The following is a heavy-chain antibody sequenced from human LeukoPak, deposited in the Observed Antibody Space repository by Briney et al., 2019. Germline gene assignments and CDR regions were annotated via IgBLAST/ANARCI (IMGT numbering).Heavy chain of an antibody. CDR2: MKQDGREK. CDR1: GFIFSNYW. V-gene: IGHV3-7*01. D-gene: IGHD6-13*01. J-gene: IGHJ3*02. CDR3: AGSWSPYDAFDI. Sequence: GGSLRLSCVASGFIFSNYWMSWVRQVPGKGLEWVANMKQDGREKYLVDSVKGRFAISRDNAKNSLYLQMNSLRAEDTAVYYCAGSWSPYDAFDIWGQGTMVSVSS.